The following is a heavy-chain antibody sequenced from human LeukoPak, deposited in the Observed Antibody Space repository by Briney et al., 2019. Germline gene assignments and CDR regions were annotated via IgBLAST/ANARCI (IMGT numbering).Heavy chain of an antibody. J-gene: IGHJ4*02. Sequence: SETLSLTCAVSGGSISSGGYSWSWIRQPPGKGLGWIGYIYHSGITYYNPSLKSRVTISVDRAKNQFSLKLSSVTAADTAVYYCASVRTYFYGSGSLAGYFDYWGQGTLVTVSS. V-gene: IGHV4-30-2*01. CDR3: ASVRTYFYGSGSLAGYFDY. D-gene: IGHD3-10*01. CDR1: GGSISSGGYS. CDR2: IYHSGIT.